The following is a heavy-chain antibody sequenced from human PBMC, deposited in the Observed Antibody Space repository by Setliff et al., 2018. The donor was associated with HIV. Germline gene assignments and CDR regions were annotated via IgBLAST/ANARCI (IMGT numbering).Heavy chain of an antibody. CDR2: VYWDDHK. Sequence: SGPTLVNPAQTLTLTCSFSGFTLITSDEGVAWIRQPPGKALEWLALVYWDDHKHYSPSLKSRLTITKDTSRHQVVLTMTNMDSVRNVLYLQMKSLRVEDTALYYCVRDQLRVPERWDFDFWGQGTLVTVSS. CDR1: GFTLITSDEG. CDR3: MKSLRVEDTALYYCVRDQLRVPERWDFDF. V-gene: IGHV2-5*02. J-gene: IGHJ4*02. D-gene: IGHD5-18*01.